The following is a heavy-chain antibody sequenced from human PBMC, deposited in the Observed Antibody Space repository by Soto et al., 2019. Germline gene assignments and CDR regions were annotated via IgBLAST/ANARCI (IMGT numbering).Heavy chain of an antibody. CDR2: IWSDGSER. V-gene: IGHV3-33*01. Sequence: QVQLVESGGGVVQPGRSLRLSCAASGFTFRSYGMHWVRQAPGKGLERVAVIWSDGSERYYADSVKGRFTIPRENSTNTRDLQMNSLRAEDTAVYYCARDRAGVGYNIDVWGQGTTVTVSS. D-gene: IGHD5-12*01. CDR3: ARDRAGVGYNIDV. J-gene: IGHJ6*02. CDR1: GFTFRSYG.